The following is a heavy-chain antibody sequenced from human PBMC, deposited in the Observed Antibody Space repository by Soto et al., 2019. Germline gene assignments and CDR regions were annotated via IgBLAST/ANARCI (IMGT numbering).Heavy chain of an antibody. D-gene: IGHD4-4*01. CDR1: GGSISSSNW. V-gene: IGHV4-4*02. J-gene: IGHJ4*02. CDR2: IYHSGST. CDR3: ARRRRSNYTPFAY. Sequence: QVQLQESGPGLVKPSGTLSLTCAVSGGSISSSNWWSWVRQPPGKGLEWIGAIYHSGSTNYNPSLKSRVHTPVHQSKNQFSLQLSSVTAAHTAVYYCARRRRSNYTPFAYWGQGTLVTVSS.